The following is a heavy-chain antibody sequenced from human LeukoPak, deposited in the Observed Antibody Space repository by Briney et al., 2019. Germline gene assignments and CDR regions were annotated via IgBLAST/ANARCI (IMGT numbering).Heavy chain of an antibody. D-gene: IGHD2-2*01. CDR2: MNPNSGNT. CDR1: GYTFTSYG. Sequence: ASVKVSCKASGYTFTSYGINWVRQATGQGLEWMGWMNPNSGNTGYAQKYQGRVTITRNTSISTAYMELSSLRSEDTAVYYCARPGEEYQLLNWGQGTLVTVSS. CDR3: ARPGEEYQLLN. J-gene: IGHJ4*02. V-gene: IGHV1-8*03.